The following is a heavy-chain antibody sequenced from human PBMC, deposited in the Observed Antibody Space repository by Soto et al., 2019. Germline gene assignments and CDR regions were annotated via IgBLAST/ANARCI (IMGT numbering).Heavy chain of an antibody. V-gene: IGHV4-30-4*01. J-gene: IGHJ5*01. CDR1: GYSISTVDYF. Sequence: SETLSLTCSVSGYSISTVDYFWAWIRQPPGQALEYIGYIYKSATTYYNPSFESRVAISPDTSKSQFSLNVTSVTAADTAVYFCARGRYCLTGRCFPNWFDSWGQGALVTVSS. CDR3: ARGRYCLTGRCFPNWFDS. CDR2: IYKSATT. D-gene: IGHD7-27*01.